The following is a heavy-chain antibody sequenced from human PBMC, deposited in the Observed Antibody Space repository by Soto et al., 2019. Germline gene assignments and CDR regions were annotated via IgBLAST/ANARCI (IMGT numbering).Heavy chain of an antibody. Sequence: QVQLVQSGAEVKKPGASVKVSCKASGYTFTSYDINWVRQATGQGLEWMGWMNPNSGNTGYAQKFQGRVTMTRNTSISTAYMELSSLRSEDTAVYYCARGRTHWEWLRFKGSYYYYYYYMDVWGKGTTVTVSS. D-gene: IGHD5-12*01. J-gene: IGHJ6*03. CDR2: MNPNSGNT. CDR3: ARGRTHWEWLRFKGSYYYYYYYMDV. CDR1: GYTFTSYD. V-gene: IGHV1-8*01.